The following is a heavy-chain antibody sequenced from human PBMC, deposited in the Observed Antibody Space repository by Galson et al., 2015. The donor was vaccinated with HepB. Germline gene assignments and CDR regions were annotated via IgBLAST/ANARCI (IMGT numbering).Heavy chain of an antibody. Sequence: CAISGDSVSSYSAGWNWIWQSPSRGLEWLGRTYYRSKWYIDYAVSVNGRLSITPDTSRNQFSRQLSSVTPEDTAIYYCAGGGLVRGALGWIDPWGPGILVTVSS. CDR2: TYYRSKWYI. J-gene: IGHJ5*02. CDR3: AGGGLVRGALGWIDP. CDR1: GDSVSSYSAG. V-gene: IGHV6-1*01. D-gene: IGHD3-16*01.